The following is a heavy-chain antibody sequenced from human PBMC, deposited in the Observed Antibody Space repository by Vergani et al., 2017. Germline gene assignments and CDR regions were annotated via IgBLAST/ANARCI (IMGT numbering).Heavy chain of an antibody. Sequence: EVQLLQSEGAVVQPGGSLRLSCVASEFTFSSHAMSWVRQGHGQGLEWVSSITNTGDSTHYADSVKGRFTISRDNSKNTLYLQINSLRVEDTAVYYCGRGSDNYNWGQGTLVTFSS. CDR2: ITNTGDST. CDR1: EFTFSSHA. CDR3: GRGSDNYN. J-gene: IGHJ4*02. V-gene: IGHV3-23*01. D-gene: IGHD5-24*01.